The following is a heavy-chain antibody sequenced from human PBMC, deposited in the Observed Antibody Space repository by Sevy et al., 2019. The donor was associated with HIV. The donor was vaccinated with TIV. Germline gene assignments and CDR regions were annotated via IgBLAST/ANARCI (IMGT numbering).Heavy chain of an antibody. CDR3: ARDLMDTAMVYYYYGMDV. CDR2: IWYDGSNK. J-gene: IGHJ6*02. Sequence: GGSLRLSCAASGFTFSSYGMHWVRQAPGKGLEWVAVIWYDGSNKYYADSVKGRFTISRDNSKNTLYLQMNSLRAEDTAVYYCARDLMDTAMVYYYYGMDVWGQGTMVTVSS. D-gene: IGHD5-18*01. V-gene: IGHV3-33*01. CDR1: GFTFSSYG.